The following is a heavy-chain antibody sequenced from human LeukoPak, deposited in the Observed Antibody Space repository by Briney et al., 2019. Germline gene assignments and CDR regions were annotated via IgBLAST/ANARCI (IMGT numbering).Heavy chain of an antibody. Sequence: GASVKVSCKASGGTFSSYAISWVRQAPGQGLEWMGGIIPIFGTANYAQKFQGRVTMTRDTSISTAYMELSRLRSGDTAVYYCARDSDSGTSWTNWFDPWGQGTLVTVSS. CDR1: GGTFSSYA. D-gene: IGHD1-26*01. CDR3: ARDSDSGTSWTNWFDP. J-gene: IGHJ5*02. CDR2: IIPIFGTA. V-gene: IGHV1-69*05.